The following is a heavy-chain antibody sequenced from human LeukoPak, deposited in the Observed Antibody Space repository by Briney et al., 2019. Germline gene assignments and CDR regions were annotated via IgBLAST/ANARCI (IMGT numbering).Heavy chain of an antibody. CDR2: INHSGST. V-gene: IGHV4-34*01. D-gene: IGHD3-22*01. Sequence: NPSETLSLTCAVYGGSFSGYYWSWIRQPPGKGLEWIGEINHSGSTNYNPSLKSRVTISVDTSKNQFSLKLSSVTAADTAVYYCARGGRGYYFDYWGQGTLVTVSS. J-gene: IGHJ4*02. CDR1: GGSFSGYY. CDR3: ARGGRGYYFDY.